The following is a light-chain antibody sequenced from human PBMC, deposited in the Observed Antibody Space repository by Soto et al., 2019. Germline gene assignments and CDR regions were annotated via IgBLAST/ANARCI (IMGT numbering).Light chain of an antibody. J-gene: IGLJ6*01. Sequence: SYELTQPPSVSVAPGKTARITCGGNNIGSKSVHWYQQKPGQAPVLVIYYDSDRPSGIPERFSGSNSGNKATLTISRVEDGDEADYYCQVWDSSSDHGVFGSGTQLTVL. CDR1: NIGSKS. CDR3: QVWDSSSDHGV. V-gene: IGLV3-21*04. CDR2: YDS.